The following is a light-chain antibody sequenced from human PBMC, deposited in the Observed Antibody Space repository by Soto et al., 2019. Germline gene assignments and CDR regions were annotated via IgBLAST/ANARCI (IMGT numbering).Light chain of an antibody. CDR3: QQRTNWRYT. CDR1: QSVSRY. J-gene: IGKJ2*01. V-gene: IGKV3-11*01. CDR2: DTS. Sequence: VLTQSPATLSLSPGERATLSCRASQSVSRYLAWYQQKPGQAPRLLIYDTSNRATGIPARFSGSGSGTDFTLTISSLEPEDFAVYYCQQRTNWRYTFGQGTKVDIK.